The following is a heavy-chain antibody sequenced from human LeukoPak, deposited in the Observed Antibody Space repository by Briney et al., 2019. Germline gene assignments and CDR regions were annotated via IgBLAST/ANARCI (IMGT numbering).Heavy chain of an antibody. V-gene: IGHV4-34*01. CDR2: INHSGST. CDR3: ARVASVGATRALDY. J-gene: IGHJ4*02. CDR1: GGSFSGYY. Sequence: SETLSLTCAVYGGSFSGYYWSWIRQPPGKGLEWIGEINHSGSTNYNPSLKSRVSISVDTSRNQFSLKLSSVTAADTAVYYCARVASVGATRALDYWGQGTLVTVSS. D-gene: IGHD1-26*01.